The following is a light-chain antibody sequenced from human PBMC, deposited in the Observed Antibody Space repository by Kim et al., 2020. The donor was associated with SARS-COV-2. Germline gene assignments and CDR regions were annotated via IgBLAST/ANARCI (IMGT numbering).Light chain of an antibody. V-gene: IGKV1-39*01. CDR3: QQSSTSPPYT. Sequence: ASVGDRVTSTCPASQPISTFLNWYQQKPGKAPKLLIYAASSVDSGVPSRFSGSGSGTDFTLTISGLQPEDFATYVCQQSSTSPPYTFGQGTKLEI. CDR1: QPISTF. J-gene: IGKJ2*01. CDR2: AAS.